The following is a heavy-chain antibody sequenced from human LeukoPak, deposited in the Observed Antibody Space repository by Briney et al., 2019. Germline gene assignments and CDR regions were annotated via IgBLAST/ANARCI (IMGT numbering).Heavy chain of an antibody. V-gene: IGHV3-7*01. Sequence: GGSLRLSCAASGFTFSSYWMSWVRQAPGKGLEWVANIKQDGSEKYYVDSVKGRFTISRDNAKNSLYLQMNNPRAEDTAVYYCARGLATGCDWFDPWGQGTLVTVSS. CDR3: ARGLATGCDWFDP. CDR1: GFTFSSYW. D-gene: IGHD3-10*01. J-gene: IGHJ5*02. CDR2: IKQDGSEK.